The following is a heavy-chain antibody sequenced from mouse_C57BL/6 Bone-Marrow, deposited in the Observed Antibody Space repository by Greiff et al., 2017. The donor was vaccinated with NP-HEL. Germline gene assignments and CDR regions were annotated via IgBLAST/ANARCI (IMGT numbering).Heavy chain of an antibody. D-gene: IGHD2-2*01. V-gene: IGHV1-26*01. CDR2: INPNNGGT. CDR3: ASKDYYGYDGVFDY. Sequence: EVQLQQSGPELVKPGASVKISCKASGYTFTDYYMNWVKQSHGKSLEWIGDINPNNGGTSYNQKFKGKATLTVDKSSSTAYMELRSLTSEDSAVYYCASKDYYGYDGVFDYWGQGTTLTVSS. J-gene: IGHJ2*01. CDR1: GYTFTDYY.